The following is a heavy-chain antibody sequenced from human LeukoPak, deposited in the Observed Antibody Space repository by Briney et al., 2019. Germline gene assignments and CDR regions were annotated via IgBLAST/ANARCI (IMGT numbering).Heavy chain of an antibody. V-gene: IGHV1-46*01. J-gene: IGHJ4*02. Sequence: ASVKLSCKASGYTFTNNYMHWVRQAPGQGLEWMGVIHPSGSSTNYAQKFQGRVTMTKDTSTSTVYIELNTLGSDDTAVYYCARMDMDTAMVTNYLDHWGQGTLLIVSS. CDR3: ARMDMDTAMVTNYLDH. D-gene: IGHD5-18*01. CDR2: IHPSGSST. CDR1: GYTFTNNY.